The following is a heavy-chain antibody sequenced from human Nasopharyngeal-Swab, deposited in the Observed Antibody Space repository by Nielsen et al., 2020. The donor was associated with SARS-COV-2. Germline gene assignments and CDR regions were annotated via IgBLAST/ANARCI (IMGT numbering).Heavy chain of an antibody. CDR1: GFTFSDSA. Sequence: GESLKISCAASGFTFSDSAIHSVRQASGKGLEWVGRFRSKGNNYATAYSASVKGRFIIFRDDPTNTAYLQMNSLKTEDTAMYYCTRCGGGCYSGRDYWGQGTLVTVSS. D-gene: IGHD2-15*01. CDR2: FRSKGNNYAT. CDR3: TRCGGGCYSGRDY. V-gene: IGHV3-73*01. J-gene: IGHJ4*02.